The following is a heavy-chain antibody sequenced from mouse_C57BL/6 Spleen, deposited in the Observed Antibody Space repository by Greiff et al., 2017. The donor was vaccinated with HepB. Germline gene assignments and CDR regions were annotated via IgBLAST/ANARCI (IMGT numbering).Heavy chain of an antibody. J-gene: IGHJ3*01. CDR1: GYTFTTYP. D-gene: IGHD2-3*01. Sequence: VKLQQSGAELVKPGASVKMSCKASGYTFTTYPIEWMKQNHGKSLEWIGNFHPYNDDTKYNEKFKGKATLTVEKSSSTVYLELSRLTSDDSAVYYCARKYDGYYVGFAYWGQGTLVTVSA. V-gene: IGHV1-47*01. CDR2: FHPYNDDT. CDR3: ARKYDGYYVGFAY.